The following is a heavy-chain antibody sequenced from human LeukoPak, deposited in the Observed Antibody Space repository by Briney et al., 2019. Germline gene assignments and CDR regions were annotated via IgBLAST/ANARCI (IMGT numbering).Heavy chain of an antibody. CDR3: AREDGSGWPRYNWFDP. J-gene: IGHJ5*02. V-gene: IGHV4-38-2*02. D-gene: IGHD6-19*01. CDR1: GYSITTGYY. CDR2: MYHNSGAT. Sequence: SEALSLTCTVSGYSITTGYYWAWIRQPPGKGPEWIGSMYHNSGATFYSPSLKSRVTISVDTSKNQLSLKLSSVTAADTAVYYCAREDGSGWPRYNWFDPWGQGTLVTVSS.